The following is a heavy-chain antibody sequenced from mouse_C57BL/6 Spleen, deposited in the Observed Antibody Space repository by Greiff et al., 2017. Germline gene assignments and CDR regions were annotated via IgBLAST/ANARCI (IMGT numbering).Heavy chain of an antibody. CDR3: ARNYDYEGWFAY. D-gene: IGHD2-4*01. J-gene: IGHJ3*01. V-gene: IGHV3-6*01. CDR2: ISYDGSN. CDR1: GYSITSGYY. Sequence: EVKLMESGPGLVKPSQSLSLTCSVTGYSITSGYYWNWIRQFPGNKLEWMGYISYDGSNNYNPSLKNRISITRDTSKNQFFLKLNSVTTEDTATYYCARNYDYEGWFAYWGQGTLVTVAA.